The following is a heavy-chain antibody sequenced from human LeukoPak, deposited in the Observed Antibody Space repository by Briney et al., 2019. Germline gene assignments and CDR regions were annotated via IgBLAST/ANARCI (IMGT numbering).Heavy chain of an antibody. D-gene: IGHD2-2*01. V-gene: IGHV1-2*02. J-gene: IGHJ3*02. CDR3: ARDGCSSTSCRHRTFDI. CDR2: INPNSGGT. CDR1: GYTFTGYY. Sequence: ASVKVSCKASGYTFTGYYMHWVRQAPGQGLEWMGWINPNSGGTNYAQKFQGRVTMTRDTSISTAYMELSRLRSDDTAVYYCARDGCSSTSCRHRTFDIWGQGTMVTVSS.